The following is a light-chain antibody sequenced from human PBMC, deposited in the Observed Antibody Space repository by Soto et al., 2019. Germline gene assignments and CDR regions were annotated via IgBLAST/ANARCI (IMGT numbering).Light chain of an antibody. J-gene: IGKJ2*01. Sequence: DIVMTQSPDSLAVSLGERGTINCKSSQSVLYSSNNKNYLAWYQQKPGQSPKLLIYWASTRESGVPDRFSGSGSGTDFTLTISSLQAEDVAVYYCQQYYSAPHTFGQGTKLEIK. CDR2: WAS. V-gene: IGKV4-1*01. CDR1: QSVLYSSNNKNY. CDR3: QQYYSAPHT.